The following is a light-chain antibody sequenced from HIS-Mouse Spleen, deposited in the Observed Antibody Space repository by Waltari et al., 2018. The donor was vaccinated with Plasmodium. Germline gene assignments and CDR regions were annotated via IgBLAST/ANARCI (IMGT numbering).Light chain of an antibody. CDR2: EDS. CDR3: YATDSSGNHRV. V-gene: IGLV3-10*01. Sequence: SYELTQPPSVSVSPGQTARITCSGDALPKKYAYWYQENSGQAPVLVIYEDSKRASGMPARFSGSSSGTMATLTISGAQVEDEADYYCYATDSSGNHRVFGGGTKLTVL. J-gene: IGLJ3*02. CDR1: ALPKKY.